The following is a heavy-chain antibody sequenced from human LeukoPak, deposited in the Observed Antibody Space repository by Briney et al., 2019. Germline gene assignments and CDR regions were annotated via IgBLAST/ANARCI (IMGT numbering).Heavy chain of an antibody. D-gene: IGHD3-10*01. CDR1: GGSFSGYY. J-gene: IGHJ4*02. V-gene: IGHV4-34*01. CDR3: ARGRRRVTMVRGVSFPYFDY. CDR2: INHSGST. Sequence: SETLSLTCAVYGGSFSGYYWSWIRQPPGKGLEWIGEINHSGSTNYNPSLKSRVTISVDTSKNHFSLKLTSVTAADTAVNYCARGRRRVTMVRGVSFPYFDYWGQGSLVTVSS.